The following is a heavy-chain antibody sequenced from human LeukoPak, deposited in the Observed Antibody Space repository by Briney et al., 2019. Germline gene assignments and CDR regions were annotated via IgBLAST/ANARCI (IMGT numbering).Heavy chain of an antibody. V-gene: IGHV1-18*01. CDR3: ARDKPFGDDPGFDP. CDR1: GYTFTSYG. J-gene: IGHJ5*02. D-gene: IGHD3-10*01. Sequence: GASVKVSCKASGYTFTSYGISWVRQAPGQGLEWMGWISAYNGNTNYAQKLQGRVTMATDTSTSTAYMELRSLRSDDTAVYYCARDKPFGDDPGFDPWGQGTLVTVSS. CDR2: ISAYNGNT.